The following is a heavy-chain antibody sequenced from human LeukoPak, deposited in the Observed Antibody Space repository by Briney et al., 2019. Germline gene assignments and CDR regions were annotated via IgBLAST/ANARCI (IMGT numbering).Heavy chain of an antibody. Sequence: KVSCKASGYTFTSYWIGWVRQMPGKGLEWMGIIYPGDSDTRYSPSFQGQVTISADKSISTAYLKWSSLKASDTAMYYCARQDLAAAGSFDYWGQGTLVTVSS. CDR1: GYTFTSYW. J-gene: IGHJ4*02. CDR3: ARQDLAAAGSFDY. V-gene: IGHV5-51*01. CDR2: IYPGDSDT. D-gene: IGHD6-13*01.